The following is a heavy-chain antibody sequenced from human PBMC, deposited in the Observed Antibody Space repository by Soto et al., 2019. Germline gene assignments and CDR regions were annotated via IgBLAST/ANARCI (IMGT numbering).Heavy chain of an antibody. CDR2: INSDGSST. J-gene: IGHJ4*02. Sequence: EVQLVESGGGLVQPGGSLRLSCEASRFTFSTLWMHWVRQAPGKGLVWVSRINSDGSSTNYADSVKGRVTISRDNAKNMLYLQMNSLRAEDTAVYYCARDFEYWGQGTLVTVSS. CDR1: RFTFSTLW. V-gene: IGHV3-74*01. CDR3: ARDFEY.